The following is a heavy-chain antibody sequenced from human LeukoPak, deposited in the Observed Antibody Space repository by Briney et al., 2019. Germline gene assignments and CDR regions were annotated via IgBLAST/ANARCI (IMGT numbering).Heavy chain of an antibody. Sequence: ASVKVSCKASGYTFTNYDINWVRQATGQGLEWMGWMTPNSGNTGHAQKFQDRVTMTWNTSISTAYMALSSLRSEGTAVYYCARVRGRTMIRGSFDIWGQGTMITVSS. V-gene: IGHV1-8*02. CDR3: ARVRGRTMIRGSFDI. CDR1: GYTFTNYD. D-gene: IGHD3-22*01. J-gene: IGHJ3*02. CDR2: MTPNSGNT.